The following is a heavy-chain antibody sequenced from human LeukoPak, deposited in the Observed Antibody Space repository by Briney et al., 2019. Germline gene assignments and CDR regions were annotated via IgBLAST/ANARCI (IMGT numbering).Heavy chain of an antibody. Sequence: NHGESLKISCKGSGYSFTSYCIAWVRQMPGKGLEWMGIIYPGDSGTRYSPSFQGQVTISADRSISTAYLQWSSLKASDTAMCYCARQGALVATTYVDYWGQGTLVTVSS. D-gene: IGHD5-12*01. CDR1: GYSFTSYC. J-gene: IGHJ4*02. CDR3: ARQGALVATTYVDY. CDR2: IYPGDSGT. V-gene: IGHV5-51*01.